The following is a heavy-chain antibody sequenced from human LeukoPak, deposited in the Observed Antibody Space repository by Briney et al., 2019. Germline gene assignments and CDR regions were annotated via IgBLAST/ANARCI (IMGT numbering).Heavy chain of an antibody. Sequence: GGSLRLSCTASGFTLGDYAMSWVRQAPGKGLEWVGFIRSKAYGGTTEYAASVKGRFTISRDDSKNTLYLQMNSLRAEDTAVYYCARGHQWLVRGVEDAFDIWGQGTMVTVSS. J-gene: IGHJ3*02. D-gene: IGHD6-19*01. CDR2: IRSKAYGGTT. CDR3: ARGHQWLVRGVEDAFDI. CDR1: GFTLGDYA. V-gene: IGHV3-49*04.